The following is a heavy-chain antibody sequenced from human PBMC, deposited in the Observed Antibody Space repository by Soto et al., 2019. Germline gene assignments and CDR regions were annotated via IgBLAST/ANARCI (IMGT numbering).Heavy chain of an antibody. D-gene: IGHD2-2*01. J-gene: IGHJ3*02. Sequence: ASVKVSCKASGYTFTSFGISWVRRAPRQGLEWMGWISAYNGNTKYAQKFQGRVTITTDTSTSTAFMELRSLRSDDTPVYYCARDPLTRYCSGPSCYLGYAFDIWGQGTMVTV. CDR3: ARDPLTRYCSGPSCYLGYAFDI. V-gene: IGHV1-18*01. CDR2: ISAYNGNT. CDR1: GYTFTSFG.